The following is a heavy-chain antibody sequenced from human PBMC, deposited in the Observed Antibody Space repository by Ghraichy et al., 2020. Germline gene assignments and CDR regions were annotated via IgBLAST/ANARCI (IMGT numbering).Heavy chain of an antibody. J-gene: IGHJ5*02. CDR2: IYYSGST. CDR1: GGSISSSNYY. D-gene: IGHD3-9*01. CDR3: TKTYYDILTASCDP. Sequence: SETLSLTCTVSGGSISSSNYYWGWIRQPPGKGLEWIGSIYYSGSTYYSPSLKHRVTISVDTSKNQFSLRLSSVTTADTAVYYCTKTYYDILTASCDPWGQGTLVTVSS. V-gene: IGHV4-39*01.